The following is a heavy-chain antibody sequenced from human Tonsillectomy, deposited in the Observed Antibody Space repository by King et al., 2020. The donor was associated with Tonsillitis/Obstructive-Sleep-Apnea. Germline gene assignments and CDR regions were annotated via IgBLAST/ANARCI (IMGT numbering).Heavy chain of an antibody. CDR1: GFSFSYYT. CDR2: ISYDGSNK. Sequence: QVQLVESGGDVVQPGRSLRLSCAASGFSFSYYTMHWVRQAPGKGLEWVSFISYDGSNKFYADSVKGRFTISRDNSKNTLYLQMNSLRAEDTAVYYCAREALGPAADNWDFWGQGTLVTVSS. D-gene: IGHD6-13*01. V-gene: IGHV3-30*01. J-gene: IGHJ4*02. CDR3: AREALGPAADNWDF.